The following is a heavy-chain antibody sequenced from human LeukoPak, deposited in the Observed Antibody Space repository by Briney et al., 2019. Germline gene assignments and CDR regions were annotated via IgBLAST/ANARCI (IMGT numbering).Heavy chain of an antibody. Sequence: GGSLRLSCAASGFTVSSNYMSWVRQAPGKGLEWVSVIYGGGGTYYADSVKGRFTISRDNSKNTLYLQMNSLRAEDTAVYYCARGGWGYCSGGSCHIDYWGQGTLVTVSS. CDR1: GFTVSSNY. CDR2: IYGGGGT. D-gene: IGHD2-15*01. CDR3: ARGGWGYCSGGSCHIDY. V-gene: IGHV3-53*01. J-gene: IGHJ4*02.